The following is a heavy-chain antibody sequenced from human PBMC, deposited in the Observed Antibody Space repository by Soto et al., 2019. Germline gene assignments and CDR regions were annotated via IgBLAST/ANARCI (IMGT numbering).Heavy chain of an antibody. CDR1: GFTFSSYS. J-gene: IGHJ4*02. CDR2: ISSSSSTI. V-gene: IGHV3-48*01. CDR3: AREEKYCSGGSCYWPDY. Sequence: EMQLVESGGGLVQPGGSLRLSCAASGFTFSSYSMNWVRQAPGKGLEWVSYISSSSSTIYYADSVKGRFTISRDNAKNSLYLQMNSLRAEDTAVYYCAREEKYCSGGSCYWPDYWGQGTLVTVSS. D-gene: IGHD2-15*01.